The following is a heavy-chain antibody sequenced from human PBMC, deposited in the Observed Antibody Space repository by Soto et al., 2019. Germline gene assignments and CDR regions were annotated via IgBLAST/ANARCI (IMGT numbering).Heavy chain of an antibody. CDR1: GFTFSSYS. CDR3: ARDRRPNCGGDCSYYYYYGMDV. J-gene: IGHJ6*02. D-gene: IGHD2-21*02. Sequence: GGSLRLSCAASGFTFSSYSMNWVRQAPGKGLEWVSSISSSSSYIYYADSVKGRFTISRDNAKNSLYLQMNSLRAEDTAVYYCARDRRPNCGGDCSYYYYYGMDVWGQGTTVTVSS. V-gene: IGHV3-21*01. CDR2: ISSSSSYI.